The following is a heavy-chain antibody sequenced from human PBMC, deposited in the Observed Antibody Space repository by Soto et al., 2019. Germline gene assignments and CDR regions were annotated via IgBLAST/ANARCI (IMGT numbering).Heavy chain of an antibody. J-gene: IGHJ4*02. CDR3: AKDLWGDNLFDY. D-gene: IGHD3-16*01. Sequence: GGSLRLSCAASGFTFSSYAMSWVRQAPGKGLEWVSAISGSGGSTYYADSVKGRFTISRDNSKNTLYLQMNSLRAEDTAGYYCAKDLWGDNLFDYWGQGTLVTVSS. CDR1: GFTFSSYA. V-gene: IGHV3-23*01. CDR2: ISGSGGST.